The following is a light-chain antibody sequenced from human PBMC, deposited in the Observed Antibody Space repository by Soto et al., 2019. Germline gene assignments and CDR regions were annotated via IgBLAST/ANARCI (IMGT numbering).Light chain of an antibody. J-gene: IGLJ3*02. CDR3: AAWDDRLNGWV. CDR2: SNN. Sequence: QSVRTQPPSASGTPGQRVTISCSGSSSNIGSNTVNWYQQLPGTAPKLLIYSNNQRPSGVPDRFSGSKSGTSASLAISGLQSEDEADYYCAAWDDRLNGWVFGGGTKVTVL. V-gene: IGLV1-44*01. CDR1: SSNIGSNT.